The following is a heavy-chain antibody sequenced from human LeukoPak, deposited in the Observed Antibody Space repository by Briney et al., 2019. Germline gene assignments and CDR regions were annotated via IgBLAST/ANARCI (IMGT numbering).Heavy chain of an antibody. CDR2: ISDSGGRT. CDR3: AKHYGSGTYYNYFTY. CDR1: GFSFSSYA. J-gene: IGHJ4*02. Sequence: GRSLRLSCAPSGFSFSSYALSWVSQAPGRGLEWVSAISDSGGRTYYADFVKGRFTISRDNSENTLFLQMSSLRAEDTATYYCAKHYGSGTYYNYFTYCGQGTLVSVSS. V-gene: IGHV3-23*01. D-gene: IGHD3-10*01.